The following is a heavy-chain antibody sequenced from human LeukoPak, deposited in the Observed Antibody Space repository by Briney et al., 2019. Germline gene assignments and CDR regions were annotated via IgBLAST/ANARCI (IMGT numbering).Heavy chain of an antibody. Sequence: GGSLRLSCAASGFTFSTYWMTWVRQAPGKGLEWVANIKQDGSEKYYVDSVKGRFTISRDNAKNSLYLQMNSLRAEDTAVYYCAEGGAFSTPRGPGTLVNVS. CDR1: GFTFSTYW. D-gene: IGHD3-3*02. J-gene: IGHJ5*02. CDR2: IKQDGSEK. V-gene: IGHV3-7*01. CDR3: AEGGAFSTP.